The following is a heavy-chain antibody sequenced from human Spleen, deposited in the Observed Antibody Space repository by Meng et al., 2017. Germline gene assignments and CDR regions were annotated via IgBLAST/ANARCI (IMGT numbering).Heavy chain of an antibody. CDR3: ARDPSNTSGWYAYSDS. CDR1: GYTFTGYA. V-gene: IGHV1-18*01. CDR2: IHPSGHP. Sequence: QVQLVQAGDDVKKPGASEKVSCKASGYTFTGYAIHWVRQAPGPGLEWMGWIHPSGHPTYAQKFQGRVTVSADRPTATAYMELRSLRSDDTAVYYCARDPSNTSGWYAYSDSWGQGTLVTVSS. D-gene: IGHD6-19*01. J-gene: IGHJ4*02.